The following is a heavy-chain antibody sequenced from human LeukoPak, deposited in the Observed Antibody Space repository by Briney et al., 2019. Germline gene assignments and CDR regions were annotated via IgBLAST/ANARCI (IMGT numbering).Heavy chain of an antibody. Sequence: ASVKVSCKASGGTFNSYAISWVRQAPGQGLEWMGGIIPIFGTANYAQKFQGRVTITADESTSTAYMELSSLRSEDTAVYYCARAMATRYSSGPRRVPEWFDPWGQGTLVTVSS. CDR3: ARAMATRYSSGPRRVPEWFDP. CDR2: IIPIFGTA. CDR1: GGTFNSYA. V-gene: IGHV1-69*13. J-gene: IGHJ5*02. D-gene: IGHD6-19*01.